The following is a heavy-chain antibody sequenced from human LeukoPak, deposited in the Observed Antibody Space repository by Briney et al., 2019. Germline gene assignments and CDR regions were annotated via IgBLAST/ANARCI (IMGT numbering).Heavy chain of an antibody. Sequence: ASVKVSCKASGYTFTSYYMHWVRQAPGQGLEWMGIINPSGGSTSYAQKFQGRVTITADESTSTAYMELSSLRSEDTAVYYCARAGITGTRRAFDIWGQGTMVTVSS. V-gene: IGHV1-46*01. D-gene: IGHD1/OR15-1a*01. J-gene: IGHJ3*02. CDR3: ARAGITGTRRAFDI. CDR2: INPSGGST. CDR1: GYTFTSYY.